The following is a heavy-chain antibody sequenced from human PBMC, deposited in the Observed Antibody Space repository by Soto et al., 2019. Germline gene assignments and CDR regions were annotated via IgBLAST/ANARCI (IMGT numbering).Heavy chain of an antibody. CDR3: ARGNYGYVWGSYGTYVMEV. Sequence: QLQLQESGSGLVKPSQTLSLTCAVSGGSISSGGYSWSWIRQPPGKGLEWIGYIYHSGSTYYNPSPKSRVNISVDRSKNHFSLKLSSVTPGDWAVYYCARGNYGYVWGSYGTYVMEVWGQGTTGTVSS. J-gene: IGHJ6*02. CDR2: IYHSGST. CDR1: GGSISSGGYS. V-gene: IGHV4-30-2*01. D-gene: IGHD3-16*01.